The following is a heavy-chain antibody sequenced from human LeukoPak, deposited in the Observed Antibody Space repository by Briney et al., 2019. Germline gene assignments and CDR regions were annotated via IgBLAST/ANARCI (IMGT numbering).Heavy chain of an antibody. J-gene: IGHJ3*02. CDR2: ISSSSIYI. CDR1: GFTFSTYS. D-gene: IGHD4-23*01. V-gene: IGHV3-21*01. Sequence: GGSLRLSCAASGFTFSTYSMNWVRQAPGKGLEWVSSISSSSIYIYYADSVKGRFTISRDNAKNSLYLQMNSLRAEDTAVYYCARDASVVTNGLFDIWGQGTMVTVSS. CDR3: ARDASVVTNGLFDI.